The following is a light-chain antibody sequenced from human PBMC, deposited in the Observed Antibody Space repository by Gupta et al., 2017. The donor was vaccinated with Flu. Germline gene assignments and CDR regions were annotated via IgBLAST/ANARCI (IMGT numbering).Light chain of an antibody. CDR1: QSVSSSY. V-gene: IGKV3-20*01. Sequence: ATLSLSPGERATLSCRASQSVSSSYVACYQQKPGQAPRLLIFGASSRATGIPERFSGSASGTDFTLTISRLEPEDFAVYYCQQYGSSSWTFGQGTRVEIK. CDR2: GAS. J-gene: IGKJ1*01. CDR3: QQYGSSSWT.